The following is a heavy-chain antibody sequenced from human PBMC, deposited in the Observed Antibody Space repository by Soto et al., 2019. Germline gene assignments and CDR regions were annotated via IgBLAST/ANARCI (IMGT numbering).Heavy chain of an antibody. D-gene: IGHD6-13*01. J-gene: IGHJ3*01. Sequence: QVQLQESGPGLVKPSETLSLTCTVSGGSISTYFWNWLRQPPGKGLEWIAYIYDSGRILYNPSLKSRVTLSLDASKNQFSLRLSSVTAADTAVYYCARDRMAADATEVAFDFWGQGTMVTVSS. CDR1: GGSISTYF. CDR2: IYDSGRI. V-gene: IGHV4-59*01. CDR3: ARDRMAADATEVAFDF.